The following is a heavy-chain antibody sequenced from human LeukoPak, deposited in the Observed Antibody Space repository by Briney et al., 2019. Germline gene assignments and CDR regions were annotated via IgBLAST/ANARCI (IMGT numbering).Heavy chain of an antibody. Sequence: PGGSLRLACAVSGFTFGKYSMNWVRQAPGKGLEWISYIYSSSIPTYYADSVKARFPTSRDNAKNSIYLQMNSLRVEDTAVYYCAREGAGYNSSWFWDWFDPWGQGTLVTVSS. V-gene: IGHV3-48*01. CDR1: GFTFGKYS. CDR3: AREGAGYNSSWFWDWFDP. D-gene: IGHD6-13*01. J-gene: IGHJ5*02. CDR2: IYSSSIPT.